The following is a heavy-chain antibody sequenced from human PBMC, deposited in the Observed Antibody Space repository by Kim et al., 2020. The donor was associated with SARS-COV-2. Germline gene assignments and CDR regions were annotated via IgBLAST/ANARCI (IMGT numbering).Heavy chain of an antibody. D-gene: IGHD6-13*01. CDR1: GFTFSDHY. CDR3: ARDGAAAGIRYYYYGMDV. Sequence: GGSLRLSCAASGFTFSDHYMDWVRQAPGKGLEWVGRTRNKANSYTTEYAASVKGRFTISRDDSKNSLYLQMNSLKTEDTAVYYCARDGAAAGIRYYYYGMDVWGQGTTVTVPS. J-gene: IGHJ6*02. CDR2: TRNKANSYTT. V-gene: IGHV3-72*01.